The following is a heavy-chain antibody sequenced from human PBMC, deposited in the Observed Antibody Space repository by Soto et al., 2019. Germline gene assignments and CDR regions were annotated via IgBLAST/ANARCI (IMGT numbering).Heavy chain of an antibody. Sequence: GGSLRLSCAASGFTFSDYYMSWIRQAPGKGLEWVSYISSSGSTIYYADSVKGRFTISRDNAKNSLYLQMNSLRAEDTAVYYCARDPPEDICSSTSCYPIDYWGQGTLVTVSS. V-gene: IGHV3-11*01. J-gene: IGHJ4*02. D-gene: IGHD2-2*01. CDR1: GFTFSDYY. CDR3: ARDPPEDICSSTSCYPIDY. CDR2: ISSSGSTI.